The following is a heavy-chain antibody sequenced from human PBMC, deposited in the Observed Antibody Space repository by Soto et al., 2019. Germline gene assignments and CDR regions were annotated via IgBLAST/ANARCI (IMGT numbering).Heavy chain of an antibody. CDR3: ARGSLYYNGSGFYPEVFWEAS. Sequence: SETLSLPCSVSGGSISNGGYYWSWIRQHPGTGLERIRNIYHTGSTYYTPFLKSRVSFSVDTSENEVSLNINSVTAADTAVYYCARGSLYYNGSGFYPEVFWEASWDQRTLVTAAS. CDR1: GGSISNGGYY. D-gene: IGHD3-22*01. CDR2: IYHTGST. V-gene: IGHV4-31*03. J-gene: IGHJ5*02.